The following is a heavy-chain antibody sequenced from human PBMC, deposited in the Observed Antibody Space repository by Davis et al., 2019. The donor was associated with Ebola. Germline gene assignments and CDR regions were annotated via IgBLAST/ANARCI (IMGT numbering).Heavy chain of an antibody. Sequence: SVKVSCKASGGTFSSYAISWVRPAPGQGLEWMGRIIPILGIANYAQKFQGRVTITADKSTSTAYMELSSLRSEDTAVYYCARDGPYDFWSGYYDNWFDPWGQGTLVTVSS. J-gene: IGHJ5*02. D-gene: IGHD3-3*01. CDR3: ARDGPYDFWSGYYDNWFDP. V-gene: IGHV1-69*04. CDR2: IIPILGIA. CDR1: GGTFSSYA.